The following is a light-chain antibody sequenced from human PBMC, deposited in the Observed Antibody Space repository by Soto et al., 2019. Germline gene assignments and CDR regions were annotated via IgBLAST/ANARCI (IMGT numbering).Light chain of an antibody. J-gene: IGKJ5*01. V-gene: IGKV1-5*01. Sequence: DVQMTQSPSSLSASVGDMFTITCRASQTISSWLAWYQQKPGRAPKLLIYDASTLESGVPSRFSGSGSETEFTLTISRLQPDDFATYFCHSRALGQGTRLEIK. CDR2: DAS. CDR3: HSRA. CDR1: QTISSW.